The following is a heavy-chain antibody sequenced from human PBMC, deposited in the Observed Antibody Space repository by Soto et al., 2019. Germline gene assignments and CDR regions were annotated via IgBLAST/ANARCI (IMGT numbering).Heavy chain of an antibody. J-gene: IGHJ3*02. Sequence: SETLSLTCGVSSGSISSSNWWSWVRQPPGKGLEWVGEIYHSGSTNYNPSLKSRVTISVDTSKNYLSLKLNSVTAADTAVYYCARGTPSAALDIWGPGTMVPSPQ. V-gene: IGHV4-4*02. D-gene: IGHD2-2*01. CDR3: ARGTPSAALDI. CDR2: IYHSGST. CDR1: SGSISSSNW.